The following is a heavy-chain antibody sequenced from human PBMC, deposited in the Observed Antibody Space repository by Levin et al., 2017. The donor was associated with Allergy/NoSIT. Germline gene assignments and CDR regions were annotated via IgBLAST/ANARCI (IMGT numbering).Heavy chain of an antibody. CDR1: GGSFSGYY. CDR3: ARGGKDGYKKKWAIGY. D-gene: IGHD5-24*01. CDR2: INHSGST. V-gene: IGHV4-34*01. Sequence: SETLSLTCAVYGGSFSGYYWSWIRQPPGKGLEWIGEINHSGSTNYNPSLKSRVTISVDTSKNQFSLKLSSVTAADTAVYYCARGGKDGYKKKWAIGYWGQGTLVTVSS. J-gene: IGHJ4*02.